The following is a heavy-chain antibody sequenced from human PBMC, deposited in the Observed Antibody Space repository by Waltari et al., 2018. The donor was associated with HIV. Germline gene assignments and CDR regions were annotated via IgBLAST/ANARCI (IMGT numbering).Heavy chain of an antibody. V-gene: IGHV3-43D*03. D-gene: IGHD4-17*01. CDR3: STYGDSEAFDI. CDR2: ISWDGGST. Sequence: EVQLVDAGGVVVQPGGSMGLAWEASGFTFDDYAMHWVRQAPGKGLEWVSLISWDGGSTYYADSVKGRFTISRDNSKNSLYLQMNSLRAEDTALYYCSTYGDSEAFDIWGQGTMVTVSS. J-gene: IGHJ3*02. CDR1: GFTFDDYA.